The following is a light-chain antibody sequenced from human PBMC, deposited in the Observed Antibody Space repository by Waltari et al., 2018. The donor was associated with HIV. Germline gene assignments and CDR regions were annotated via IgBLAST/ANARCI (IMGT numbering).Light chain of an antibody. CDR2: GAT. V-gene: IGKV3-20*01. Sequence: VLRQSPATLSLSPGERATLSCRASQSVSSSYLAWYQHKPGQAPRLLIYGATSRATGIPDRFSGSGSGADFTLTISRLEPEDFAVYFCQQYGTSFTFGPGTKVDIK. J-gene: IGKJ3*01. CDR3: QQYGTSFT. CDR1: QSVSSSY.